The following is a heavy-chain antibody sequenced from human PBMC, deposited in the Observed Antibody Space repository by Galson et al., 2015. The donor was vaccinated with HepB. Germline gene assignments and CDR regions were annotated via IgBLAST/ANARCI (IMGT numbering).Heavy chain of an antibody. D-gene: IGHD1-1*01. CDR3: ARFGPGINDLNFDY. CDR1: GFTFSSYS. V-gene: IGHV3-21*01. Sequence: SLRLSCAASGFTFSSYSMNWVRQAPGKGLEWVSSISSSSSYIYYADPVKGRFTISRDNAKNSLYLQMNSLRAEDTAVYYCARFGPGINDLNFDYWGQGSLVTVPS. J-gene: IGHJ4*02. CDR2: ISSSSSYI.